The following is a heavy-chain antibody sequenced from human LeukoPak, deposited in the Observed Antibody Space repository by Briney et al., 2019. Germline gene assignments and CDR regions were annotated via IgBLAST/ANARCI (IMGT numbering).Heavy chain of an antibody. CDR1: SGSIGSSSYY. Sequence: PSETLSLTCTVSSGSIGSSSYYWGWARHPPGSWLEWSGSIYDSGSTYYHPSLKRPATISVDTSKNPFCVNLMCATAADTAVYYCARDKGAWGSYRRPREARDAFDIWGQGTMVTVS. V-gene: IGHV4-39*02. J-gene: IGHJ3*02. D-gene: IGHD3-16*02. CDR3: ARDKGAWGSYRRPREARDAFDI. CDR2: IYDSGST.